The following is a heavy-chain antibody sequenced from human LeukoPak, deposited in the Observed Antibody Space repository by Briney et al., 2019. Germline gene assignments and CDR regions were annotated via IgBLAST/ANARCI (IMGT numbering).Heavy chain of an antibody. J-gene: IGHJ4*02. CDR3: AKSLDYNGGVLWALPQY. D-gene: IGHD2-8*02. Sequence: GGSLRLSCAASGFTFTSYAMSWVRQPPGKGLEWVSVIRGSGTVTYFADSVKGRFTVSRDNSKNTLYLQMSSLRAEDTAIYYCAKSLDYNGGVLWALPQYWGQGTLVTVSS. CDR1: GFTFTSYA. CDR2: IRGSGTVT. V-gene: IGHV3-23*01.